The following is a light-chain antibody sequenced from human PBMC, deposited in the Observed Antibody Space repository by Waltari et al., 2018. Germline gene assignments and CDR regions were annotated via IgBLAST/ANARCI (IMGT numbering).Light chain of an antibody. CDR2: DTN. CDR3: VLSMGSGIWV. V-gene: IGLV8-61*01. CDR1: SGSVSTTYY. J-gene: IGLJ3*02. Sequence: QTVVTQEPSLSVSPGGTVTLTCGLSSGSVSTTYYPSWYHQAPGQAPRTLIFDTNTRYSGVPDRFSGSILDKKAALTITGAQADDESDYYCVLSMGSGIWVFGGGTKLTVL.